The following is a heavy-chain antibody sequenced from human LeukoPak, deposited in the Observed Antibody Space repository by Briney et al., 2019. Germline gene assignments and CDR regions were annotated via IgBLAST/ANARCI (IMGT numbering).Heavy chain of an antibody. Sequence: SETLSLTCTVSGGSLSSYYWSWIRQPAGKGLEWIGRVYTSGITDYNPSLKSRVTMSVDTSKNQFSLKLSSVTAADTAVYYCARGGRLFYYFDYWGQGTLVTVSS. V-gene: IGHV4-4*07. CDR2: VYTSGIT. CDR1: GGSLSSYY. D-gene: IGHD2/OR15-2a*01. CDR3: ARGGRLFYYFDY. J-gene: IGHJ4*02.